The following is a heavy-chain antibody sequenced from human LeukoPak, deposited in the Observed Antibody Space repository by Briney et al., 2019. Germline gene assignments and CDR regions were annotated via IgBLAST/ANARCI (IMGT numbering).Heavy chain of an antibody. CDR2: ISSSSSYI. CDR1: GFTFSSYS. CDR3: AREHNWNLDY. V-gene: IGHV3-21*01. Sequence: GGSLRLSCAASGFTFSSYSMNWVRQAPGKGLEWVSSISSSSSYIYYADSVKGRFTISRGNAKNSLYLQMNSLRAEDTAVYYCAREHNWNLDYWGRGTLVTVSS. J-gene: IGHJ4*02. D-gene: IGHD1-20*01.